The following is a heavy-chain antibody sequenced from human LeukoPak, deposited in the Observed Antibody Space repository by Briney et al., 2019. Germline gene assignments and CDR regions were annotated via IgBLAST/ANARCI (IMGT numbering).Heavy chain of an antibody. Sequence: GGPLRLSCAASGFTFSTYWMSWVRQAPGKGLEWVANIKQDGSDKYYVDSVKGRFTISRDNAKNSLFLQMNSLRAEDTAVYYCARVRCSSNGCFPDYWGQGTLVTVSS. CDR3: ARVRCSSNGCFPDY. D-gene: IGHD2-2*01. V-gene: IGHV3-7*01. CDR2: IKQDGSDK. CDR1: GFTFSTYW. J-gene: IGHJ4*02.